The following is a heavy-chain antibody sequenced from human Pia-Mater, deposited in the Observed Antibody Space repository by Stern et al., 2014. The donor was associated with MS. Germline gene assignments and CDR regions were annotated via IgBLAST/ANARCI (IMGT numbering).Heavy chain of an antibody. Sequence: QVQLQESGPGLVKPSETLSLTCTVSGGSISSSSYYWGWIRQPPGKGLEWIGSIYYSGSTYYNPSLKSRVTISVDTSKKQVSLKLGSVTAADTAVYYCDGYASWVDYWGQGTLVTVSS. D-gene: IGHD5-18*01. CDR1: GGSISSSSYY. CDR3: DGYASWVDY. CDR2: IYYSGST. J-gene: IGHJ4*02. V-gene: IGHV4-39*01.